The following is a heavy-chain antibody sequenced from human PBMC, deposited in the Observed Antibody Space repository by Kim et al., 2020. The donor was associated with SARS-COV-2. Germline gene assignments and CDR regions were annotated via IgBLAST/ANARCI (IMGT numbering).Heavy chain of an antibody. Sequence: SETLSLTCTVSGGSISSSSYYWGWIRQPPGKGLEWIGTIYYSGTTYYNPSLRSRVTISVDTSNSQFSLKLSSVTAADTAVYYCGLILLEVRGADQNYGMDVWGQGTTVTVSS. CDR2: IYYSGTT. V-gene: IGHV4-39*01. D-gene: IGHD3-10*01. CDR3: GLILLEVRGADQNYGMDV. J-gene: IGHJ6*02. CDR1: GGSISSSSYY.